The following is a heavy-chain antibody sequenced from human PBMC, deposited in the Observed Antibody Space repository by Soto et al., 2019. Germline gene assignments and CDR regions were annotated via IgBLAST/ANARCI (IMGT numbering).Heavy chain of an antibody. V-gene: IGHV3-23*01. Sequence: LRLSCAASGFTFSSYAMSWVSPAPGKGVEWVSAISGSGGSTYYADSVKGRFTISRDNSKNTLYLQMNSLRDEDTAVYYCARDTGGYYHYYGMDVWGQGTTVTVSS. CDR2: ISGSGGST. CDR1: GFTFSSYA. J-gene: IGHJ6*02. CDR3: ARDTGGYYHYYGMDV.